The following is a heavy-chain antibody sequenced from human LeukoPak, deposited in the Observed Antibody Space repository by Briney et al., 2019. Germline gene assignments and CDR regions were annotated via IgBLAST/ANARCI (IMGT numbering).Heavy chain of an antibody. V-gene: IGHV4-30-4*01. CDR3: ARVDYGSGYTYYFDY. CDR1: GGSISSGDYY. Sequence: PSQTLSLTCTVSGGSISSGDYYWSWIRQPPGKGLEWIGYIYYSGSTYYNPSLKSRVSISVDTSKNQFSLKLSSVTAADTAVYYCARVDYGSGYTYYFDYWGQGTLVTVPS. CDR2: IYYSGST. J-gene: IGHJ4*02. D-gene: IGHD3-22*01.